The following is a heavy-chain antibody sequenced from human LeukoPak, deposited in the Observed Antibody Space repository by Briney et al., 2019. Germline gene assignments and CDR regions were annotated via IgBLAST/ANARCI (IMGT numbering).Heavy chain of an antibody. Sequence: GGSLRLSCAASGFAFSSYGMHWVRQAPGKGLEGVAGISYDENNKYYAASVKGRFTISRDNSKNALYLQMNSLRAEDTAVYYCARDGRPTNYYDSSGYYNYWGQGTLVTVSS. CDR2: ISYDENNK. J-gene: IGHJ4*02. CDR1: GFAFSSYG. V-gene: IGHV3-30*03. D-gene: IGHD3-22*01. CDR3: ARDGRPTNYYDSSGYYNY.